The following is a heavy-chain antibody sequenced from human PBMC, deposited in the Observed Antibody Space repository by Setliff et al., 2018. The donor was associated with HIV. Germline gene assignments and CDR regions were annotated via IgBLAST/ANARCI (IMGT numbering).Heavy chain of an antibody. D-gene: IGHD3-10*02. CDR1: GYTFTDYF. CDR2: ISPDNANT. V-gene: IGHV1-2*02. CDR3: ARPRMFDSFDI. Sequence: ASVKVSCKSSGYTFTDYFMHWVRQAPGQGLEWMGWISPDNANTRISQRFRGSVTMTRDRSINTAYMEFSGLTSDDTAVYYCARPRMFDSFDIWGQGTMVTVSS. J-gene: IGHJ3*02.